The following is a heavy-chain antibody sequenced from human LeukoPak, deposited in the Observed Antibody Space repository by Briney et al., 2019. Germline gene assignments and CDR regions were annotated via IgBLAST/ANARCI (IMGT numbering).Heavy chain of an antibody. CDR1: GFTFSSFW. J-gene: IGHJ4*02. D-gene: IGHD1-26*01. CDR3: ARDQRGATYYDY. V-gene: IGHV3-7*01. Sequence: GGSLRLSCVASGFTFSSFWMTWVRQAPGKGLEWVGNINPDGTEKYYGDSVKGRFTISRDNAKNSLYLQMNSLRDEDTAVYYCARDQRGATYYDYWGQGTLVTVSS. CDR2: INPDGTEK.